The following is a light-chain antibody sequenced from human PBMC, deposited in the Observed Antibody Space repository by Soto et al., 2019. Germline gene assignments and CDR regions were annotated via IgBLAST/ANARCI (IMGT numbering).Light chain of an antibody. CDR2: KAS. J-gene: IGKJ1*01. Sequence: DIQMTQSPSTLSGSVGDRVTITCRASQTISSWLAWYQQKPGKAPKLLIYKASTLKSGVPSRFSGSGSGTEFTLTISSLQPDDFATYYCQQYNSYSFGQGTKVE. CDR3: QQYNSYS. V-gene: IGKV1-5*03. CDR1: QTISSW.